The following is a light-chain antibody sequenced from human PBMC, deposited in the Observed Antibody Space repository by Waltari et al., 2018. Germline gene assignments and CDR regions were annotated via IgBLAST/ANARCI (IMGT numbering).Light chain of an antibody. V-gene: IGLV2-11*01. CDR3: CSYAGTWV. Sequence: QSALTQPRSVSGSPGQSVTTSCTGPGSDGGAFNFVSWYQQHPGKAPKLVIYDVTKRPSGVPDRFSGSKSGNSASLTVSGLQAEDEADYYCCSYAGTWVFGGGTKLTVL. CDR2: DVT. J-gene: IGLJ3*02. CDR1: GSDGGAFNF.